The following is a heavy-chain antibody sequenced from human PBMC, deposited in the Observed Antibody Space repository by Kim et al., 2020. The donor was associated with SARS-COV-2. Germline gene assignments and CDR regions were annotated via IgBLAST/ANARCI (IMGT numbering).Heavy chain of an antibody. D-gene: IGHD6-13*01. CDR2: INPNSGGT. J-gene: IGHJ5*02. CDR1: GYTFTGYY. Sequence: ASVKVSCKASGYTFTGYYMHWVRQAPGQGLEWMGRINPNSGGTNYTQKFQGRVTMTRDTSISTAYMDLSRLRSDDTAVYYCARGVGIPKAAAPKTNWFVPWGQGTLVTVSS. V-gene: IGHV1-2*06. CDR3: ARGVGIPKAAAPKTNWFVP.